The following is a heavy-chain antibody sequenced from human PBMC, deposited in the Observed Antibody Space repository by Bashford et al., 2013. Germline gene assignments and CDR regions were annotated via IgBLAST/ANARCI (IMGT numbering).Heavy chain of an antibody. V-gene: IGHV1-2*02. CDR2: INPNSGDT. CDR1: GYTFTGYY. CDR3: ARDVYNNAWIDY. D-gene: IGHD3-10*01. J-gene: IGHJ4*02. Sequence: ASVKVSCKASGYTFTGYYIHWVRQAPGQGLEWMGWINPNSGDTNYAQKFQGRVTMTRDTSISTVYMELSTLRSDDTALYYCARDVYNNAWIDYWGQGTLVTVSS.